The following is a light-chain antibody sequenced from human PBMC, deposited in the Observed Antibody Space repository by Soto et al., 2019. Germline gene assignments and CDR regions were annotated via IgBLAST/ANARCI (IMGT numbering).Light chain of an antibody. CDR2: AVS. V-gene: IGLV2-14*01. Sequence: QSALTQPASVSGSPGQSITISCAGTSSDVGGYNYVSWYQQHPGKVPQLMIYAVSHRPSGVSNRFSGSKSGNTASLTISGLQAEDEADYYCSSYTSSSTLVFGGGTKLIVL. CDR3: SSYTSSSTLV. J-gene: IGLJ2*01. CDR1: SSDVGGYNY.